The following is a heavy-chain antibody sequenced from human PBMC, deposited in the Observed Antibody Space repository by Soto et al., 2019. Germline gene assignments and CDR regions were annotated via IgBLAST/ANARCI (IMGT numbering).Heavy chain of an antibody. CDR3: ARLIGCGGGQAAKCYFDY. CDR1: GGSFSGYY. V-gene: IGHV4-59*01. Sequence: KPSETLSLTCAVYGGSFSGYYWSWIRQPPGKGLEWIGYIYYSGSTNYNPSLKSRVTISVDTSKNQFSLKLSSVTAADTAVYYCARLIGCGGGQAAKCYFDYWGQGTLVTVSS. J-gene: IGHJ4*02. D-gene: IGHD2-21*01. CDR2: IYYSGST.